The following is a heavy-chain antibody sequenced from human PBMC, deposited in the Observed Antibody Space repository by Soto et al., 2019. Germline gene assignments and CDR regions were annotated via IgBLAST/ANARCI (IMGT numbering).Heavy chain of an antibody. J-gene: IGHJ6*02. CDR1: GFTFSDYY. Sequence: GGSLRLSCAASGFTFSDYYMSWIRQAPGKGLEWVSYISSSSSYTNYADSVKGRFTISRDNAKNSLYLQMNSLRAEDTAVYYCVREGVGYYDSSGYPGYYGMDVWGQGTRVTV. V-gene: IGHV3-11*06. CDR3: VREGVGYYDSSGYPGYYGMDV. D-gene: IGHD3-22*01. CDR2: ISSSSSYT.